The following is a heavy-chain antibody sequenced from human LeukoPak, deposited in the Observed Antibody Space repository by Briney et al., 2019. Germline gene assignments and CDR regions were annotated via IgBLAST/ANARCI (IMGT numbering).Heavy chain of an antibody. V-gene: IGHV3-23*01. CDR1: GFSFSTYA. Sequence: AGGSLRLSCAASGFSFSTYAMSWVRQAPGEGLEWVSSIGGGGTNTYYADSVKGRFTISRDNSKNTLYLQMNSLRAEDTAVYYCAKQGTGSYLDHWGQGTLVTVSS. CDR2: IGGGGTNT. CDR3: AKQGTGSYLDH. D-gene: IGHD2-8*02. J-gene: IGHJ4*02.